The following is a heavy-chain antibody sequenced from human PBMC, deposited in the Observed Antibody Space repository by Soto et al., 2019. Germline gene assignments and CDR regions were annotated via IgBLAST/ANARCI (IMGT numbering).Heavy chain of an antibody. D-gene: IGHD6-19*01. CDR3: ARGLAVAGTYDY. Sequence: SETLSLTCTVSGGSISSYYWSWIRQPPGKGLEWIGYIYYSGSTNYNPSLKSRVTISVDTSKNQFSLKLSSVTAADTAVYYCARGLAVAGTYDYWGQGTLVTVSS. CDR1: GGSISSYY. V-gene: IGHV4-59*01. J-gene: IGHJ4*02. CDR2: IYYSGST.